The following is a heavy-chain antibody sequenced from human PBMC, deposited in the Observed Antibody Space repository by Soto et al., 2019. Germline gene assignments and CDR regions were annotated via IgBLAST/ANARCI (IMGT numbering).Heavy chain of an antibody. Sequence: ASGKVSCKASGYTFTSYAMHWLRQAPGQRLEWMGWINAGNGNTKYSQKFQGRVTITRDTSASTAYMELSSLRSEDTAVYYCARDGEGYYYYYGMDVWGQGTTVTVSS. CDR3: ARDGEGYYYYYGMDV. V-gene: IGHV1-3*01. D-gene: IGHD7-27*01. J-gene: IGHJ6*02. CDR1: GYTFTSYA. CDR2: INAGNGNT.